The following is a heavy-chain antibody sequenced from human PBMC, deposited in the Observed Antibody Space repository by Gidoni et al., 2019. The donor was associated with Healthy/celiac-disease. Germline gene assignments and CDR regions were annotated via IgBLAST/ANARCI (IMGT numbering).Heavy chain of an antibody. Sequence: QVQLQESGPGLVKPSETLSLTCTVSGGSISSYYWSWIRQPPGKGLEWIGYIYYSGSTNYNPSLKSRVTISVDTSKNQFSLKLSSVTAADTAVYYCARDGGYSSSWYGGWFDPWGQGTLVTVSS. D-gene: IGHD6-13*01. V-gene: IGHV4-59*01. CDR3: ARDGGYSSSWYGGWFDP. CDR2: IYYSGST. CDR1: GGSISSYY. J-gene: IGHJ5*02.